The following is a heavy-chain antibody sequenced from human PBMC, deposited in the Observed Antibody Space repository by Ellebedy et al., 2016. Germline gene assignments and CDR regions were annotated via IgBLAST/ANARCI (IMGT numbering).Heavy chain of an antibody. D-gene: IGHD4-11*01. J-gene: IGHJ6*03. CDR3: ARDGRMTTVNYYYYYYMDV. Sequence: GESLKISCAASGFTFSSYSMNWVRQAPGKGLEWVSSISSSSSYIYYADSVKGRFTISRDNAKNSLYLQMNSLRAEDTAVYYCARDGRMTTVNYYYYYYMDVWGKGTTVTVSS. CDR2: ISSSSSYI. CDR1: GFTFSSYS. V-gene: IGHV3-21*01.